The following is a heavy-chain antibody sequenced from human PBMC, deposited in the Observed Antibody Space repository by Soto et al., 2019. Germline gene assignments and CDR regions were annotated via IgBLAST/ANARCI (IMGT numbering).Heavy chain of an antibody. J-gene: IGHJ4*02. D-gene: IGHD1-26*01. Sequence: QVQLQESGPGLVKPSDTLSLTCAVSGYSISSSNWWGWIRQPPGKGLEWIGYIYYSGTTYYNPSPQSRVTKSLDTSKNQFSLKLTSVTAVDTAVYYCARREIQGPIDYWCQGTLVTVSS. CDR3: ARREIQGPIDY. CDR1: GYSISSSNW. V-gene: IGHV4-28*01. CDR2: IYYSGTT.